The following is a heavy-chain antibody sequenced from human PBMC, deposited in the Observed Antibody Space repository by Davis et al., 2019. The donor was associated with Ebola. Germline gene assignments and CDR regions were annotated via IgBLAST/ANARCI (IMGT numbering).Heavy chain of an antibody. Sequence: GESLKISCKGSGYTFTTYWIGWVRQMPGKGLEWMGIIYPGDSDTRYSPSFQGQVIISADKSISTAYLQWSSLKASDTAMYYCARRGGWSGAFLDYWGQGTLVTVSS. J-gene: IGHJ4*02. D-gene: IGHD3-3*02. CDR3: ARRGGWSGAFLDY. CDR2: IYPGDSDT. V-gene: IGHV5-51*01. CDR1: GYTFTTYW.